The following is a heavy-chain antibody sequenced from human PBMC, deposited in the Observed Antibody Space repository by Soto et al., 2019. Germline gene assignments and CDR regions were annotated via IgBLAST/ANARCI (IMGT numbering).Heavy chain of an antibody. CDR2: IIPIFGTA. J-gene: IGHJ4*02. Sequence: QVQLVQSGAEVKKPGSSVKVSCKASGGTFSSYAISWVRQAPGQGLEWMGGIIPIFGTANYAQKFQGRVTITADESTRTAYMELSSLRYEDTAVYYCARDCGPYGSGCYYFDYWGQGNLVTVSS. V-gene: IGHV1-69*01. CDR1: GGTFSSYA. CDR3: ARDCGPYGSGCYYFDY. D-gene: IGHD3-10*01.